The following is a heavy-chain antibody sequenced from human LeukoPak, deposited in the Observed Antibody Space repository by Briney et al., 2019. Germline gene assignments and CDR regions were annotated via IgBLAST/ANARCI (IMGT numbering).Heavy chain of an antibody. Sequence: PGRSLRLSCAASGFTFSSYGMHWVRQAPGKGLEWVAVIWYDGSNKYYADSVKGRFTISRDNSKNTLYLQMNSLRAEDTAVYYCARDFVVSRGYRAFDIWGQGTMVTVSS. V-gene: IGHV3-33*01. CDR2: IWYDGSNK. CDR3: ARDFVVSRGYRAFDI. CDR1: GFTFSSYG. D-gene: IGHD5-18*01. J-gene: IGHJ3*02.